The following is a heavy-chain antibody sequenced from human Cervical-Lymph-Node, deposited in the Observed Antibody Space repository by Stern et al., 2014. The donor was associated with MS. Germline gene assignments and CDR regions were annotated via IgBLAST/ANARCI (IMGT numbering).Heavy chain of an antibody. Sequence: QVQLQESGPGLVKPSQTLSLTCAVSGGPISSGEYYWSWIRQSPGKGLEWIGYIHYTGTSYYTPSHKSRVTISVDTSRNQFSLKLRFVTAADTAVYYCSRDADAYSLVFGYWGRGTLVTVSS. D-gene: IGHD5-24*01. CDR2: IHYTGTS. V-gene: IGHV4-30-4*01. CDR1: GGPISSGEYY. J-gene: IGHJ4*02. CDR3: SRDADAYSLVFGY.